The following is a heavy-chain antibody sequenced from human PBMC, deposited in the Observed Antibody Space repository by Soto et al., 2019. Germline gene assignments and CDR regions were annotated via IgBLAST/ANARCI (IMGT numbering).Heavy chain of an antibody. CDR2: IIPIFGTA. V-gene: IGHV1-69*06. D-gene: IGHD5-12*01. Sequence: QVQLVQSGAEVKKPGSSVKVSCKASGGTFSSYAISWVRQVPGQGLEWMGGIIPIFGTANYAQKFQGRVTITADKSTSTAYMELSSLRSEDTAVYYCARDAVATTDYYYYGMDVWGQGTTVTVSS. CDR3: ARDAVATTDYYYYGMDV. J-gene: IGHJ6*02. CDR1: GGTFSSYA.